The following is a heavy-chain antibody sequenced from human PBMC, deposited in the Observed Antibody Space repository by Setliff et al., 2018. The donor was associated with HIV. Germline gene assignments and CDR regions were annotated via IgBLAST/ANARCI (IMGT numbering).Heavy chain of an antibody. CDR3: ARGDFYDSSGYFTDAFDI. CDR1: GFIFNDYS. J-gene: IGHJ3*02. V-gene: IGHV3-48*01. Sequence: GGSLRLSCAASGFIFNDYSMNWVRQAPGKGLEWVSYISSDSSTIYYADSVKGRFTISRDNAENSLYLQMNSLRAEDTAVYYCARGDFYDSSGYFTDAFDIWGQGTMVTVSS. CDR2: ISSDSSTI. D-gene: IGHD3-22*01.